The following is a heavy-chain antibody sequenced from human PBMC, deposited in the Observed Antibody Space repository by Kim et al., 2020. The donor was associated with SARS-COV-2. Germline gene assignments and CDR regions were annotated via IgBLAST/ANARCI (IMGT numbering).Heavy chain of an antibody. CDR3: ASHVRGTSIRFLGLFQFDY. CDR2: DYYTGST. Sequence: SETLSLTCTVSGGSISSSSYYWGWIRQRQGKGLEWNGSDYYTGSTYYNPSLKSRVAISVDTSKNPFSLKLNSVTAAETAVYYGASHVRGTSIRFLGLFQFDYWGHEALVTVSS. J-gene: IGHJ4*01. V-gene: IGHV4-39*01. CDR1: GGSISSSSYY. D-gene: IGHD3-3*01.